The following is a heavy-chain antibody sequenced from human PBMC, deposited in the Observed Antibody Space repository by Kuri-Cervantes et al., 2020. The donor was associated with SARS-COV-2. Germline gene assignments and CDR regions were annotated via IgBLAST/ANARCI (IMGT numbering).Heavy chain of an antibody. D-gene: IGHD7-27*01. V-gene: IGHV3-7*01. Sequence: GESLKISCAASGFTFSSYWMSWVRQAPGKGLEWVANIKQDGSEKYYVDSVKGRFTISRDNAKNSLYLQMNSLRAEDTAVYYCARDTELGMWSGGYFDLWGRGTLVTVSS. CDR3: ARDTELGMWSGGYFDL. CDR2: IKQDGSEK. J-gene: IGHJ2*01. CDR1: GFTFSSYW.